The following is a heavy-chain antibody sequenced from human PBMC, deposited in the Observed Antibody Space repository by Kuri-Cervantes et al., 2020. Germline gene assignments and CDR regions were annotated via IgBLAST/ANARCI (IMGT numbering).Heavy chain of an antibody. CDR3: AKGRVGDPGY. J-gene: IGHJ4*02. CDR2: ISSSSSYI. Sequence: GESLKISCAASGFTFSSYSMNWVRQAPGKGLEWVSSISSSSSYIYYADSVKGRFTISRDNSKNTVYLLMNSLRVDDTGIYYCAKGRVGDPGYWGQGTQVTVSS. CDR1: GFTFSSYS. V-gene: IGHV3-21*03.